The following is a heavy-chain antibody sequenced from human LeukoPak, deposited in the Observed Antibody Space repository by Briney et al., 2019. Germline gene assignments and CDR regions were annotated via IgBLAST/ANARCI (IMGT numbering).Heavy chain of an antibody. Sequence: ASVKVSCKASGYTFTGYYMHWVRQAPGQGLEWMGRINPNSGGTNYAQKFQGRVTMTRDTSISTAYMELSRLRSDDTAVYYCARILYYYGSGSHWFDPWGQRTLVTVSS. CDR2: INPNSGGT. J-gene: IGHJ5*02. D-gene: IGHD3-10*01. CDR1: GYTFTGYY. CDR3: ARILYYYGSGSHWFDP. V-gene: IGHV1-2*06.